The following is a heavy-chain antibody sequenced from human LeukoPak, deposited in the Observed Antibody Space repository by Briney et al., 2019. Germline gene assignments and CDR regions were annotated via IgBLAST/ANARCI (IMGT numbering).Heavy chain of an antibody. V-gene: IGHV3-48*04. J-gene: IGHJ4*02. CDR2: ISSSSTI. Sequence: GGSLRLSCAASGFTFSSYSMNWVRQAPGKGLEWVSYISSSSTIYYADSVKGRFTISRDNAKNSLYLQMSSLRAEDTALYYCAKDGAALWELERLFDYWGQGTLVTVSS. CDR3: AKDGAALWELERLFDY. CDR1: GFTFSSYS. D-gene: IGHD1-26*01.